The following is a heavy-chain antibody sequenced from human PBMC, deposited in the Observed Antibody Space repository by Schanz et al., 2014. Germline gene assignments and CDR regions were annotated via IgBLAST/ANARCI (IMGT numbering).Heavy chain of an antibody. D-gene: IGHD4-17*01. Sequence: QVQLQQWGAGLLKPSETLSLTCGVFGGSFSGYYWIWIRQPPGKGLEWIGEIYHTGSTNYNPSLKSRVTISVDTSKNQFSLKLSSVTAADTAVYYCARDRGHGDLPGDIWGQGTMVTVSS. CDR2: IYHTGST. V-gene: IGHV4-34*01. CDR1: GGSFSGYY. CDR3: ARDRGHGDLPGDI. J-gene: IGHJ3*02.